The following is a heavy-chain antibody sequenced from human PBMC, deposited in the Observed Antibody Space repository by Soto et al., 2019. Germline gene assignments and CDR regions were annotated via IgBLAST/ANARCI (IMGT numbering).Heavy chain of an antibody. CDR2: ISSSGSTI. CDR1: GFTFSSYE. J-gene: IGHJ6*02. D-gene: IGHD3-3*01. V-gene: IGHV3-48*03. Sequence: EVQLVESGGGLVQPGGSLRLSCAASGFTFSSYEMNWVRQAPGKGLEWVSYISSSGSTIYYADSVKGRFTISRDNAKNSLYLQMNSLRAEDTAVYYCARDYFWSGYSPLYGMDVWGQGTTVTVSS. CDR3: ARDYFWSGYSPLYGMDV.